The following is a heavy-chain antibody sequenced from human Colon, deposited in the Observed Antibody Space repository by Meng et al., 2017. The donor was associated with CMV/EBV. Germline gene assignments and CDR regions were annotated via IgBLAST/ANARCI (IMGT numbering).Heavy chain of an antibody. J-gene: IGHJ4*02. CDR3: ARENNYGSGSY. CDR2: LSGSLTII. D-gene: IGHD3-10*01. Sequence: GESLKISCEASGFSFSSYSMNWVRQAPGKGLEWVAYLSGSLTIIDYADSVKGRFTISRDNAKNSLYLQMNSLRAEDTAVYYCARENNYGSGSYWGQGTLVTVSS. V-gene: IGHV3-21*05. CDR1: GFSFSSYS.